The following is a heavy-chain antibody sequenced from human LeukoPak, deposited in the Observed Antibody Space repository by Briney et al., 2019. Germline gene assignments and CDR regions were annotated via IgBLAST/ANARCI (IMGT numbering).Heavy chain of an antibody. Sequence: AETLSLTRTVSCGSIRSYYWSWIRPPPGKGLEGIGYLYYSATTNYHPPLTSRVTISIDTSKNQFSLKLTSLTAADTAVYYCARAAALRYFSGADRRADAFDIWGQGTMVTVSS. CDR1: CGSIRSYY. J-gene: IGHJ3*02. V-gene: IGHV4-59*01. CDR3: ARAAALRYFSGADRRADAFDI. D-gene: IGHD3-9*01. CDR2: LYYSATT.